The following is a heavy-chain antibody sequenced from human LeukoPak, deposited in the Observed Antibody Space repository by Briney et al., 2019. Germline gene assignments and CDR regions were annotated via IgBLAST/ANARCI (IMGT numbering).Heavy chain of an antibody. V-gene: IGHV1-69-2*01. CDR2: VDPEDGET. D-gene: IGHD3-9*01. J-gene: IGHJ5*02. CDR3: ARDPPLRYFDWFRSNWFDP. Sequence: ASVKISCKVSGYTFTDYYMHWVQQAPGKGLEWMGLVDPEDGETIYAEKFQGRVTITADTSTDTAYMELSSLRSEDTAVYYCARDPPLRYFDWFRSNWFDPWGQGTLVTVSS. CDR1: GYTFTDYY.